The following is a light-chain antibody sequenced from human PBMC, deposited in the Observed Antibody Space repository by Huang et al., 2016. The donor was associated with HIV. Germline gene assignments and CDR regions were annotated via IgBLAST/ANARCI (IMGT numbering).Light chain of an antibody. V-gene: IGKV1-27*01. Sequence: SPSASVGDSVTITCRASQDIDNYLAWYQQKPGKVTKLLIFAASALKSGVPPRFSGSGSGTHFSLNISSLQPEDVATYYCQKYNSAPITFGQGTRLEI. J-gene: IGKJ5*01. CDR1: QDIDNY. CDR3: QKYNSAPIT. CDR2: AAS.